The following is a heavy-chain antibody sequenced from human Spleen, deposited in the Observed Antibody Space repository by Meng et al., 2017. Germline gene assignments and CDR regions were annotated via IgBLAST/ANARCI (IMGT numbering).Heavy chain of an antibody. V-gene: IGHV3-21*01. CDR2: ISSTSI. Sequence: EVQLVESGGGLVKPGGSLRLSCAASGFSFSSYSMSWVRQAPGKGLEWVSSISSTSIYADSVKGRFTISRDNAKNSLFLQMNSLRAEDTAVYYCARGRVVVAATPSDYWGQGTLVTVSS. J-gene: IGHJ4*02. CDR3: ARGRVVVAATPSDY. CDR1: GFSFSSYS. D-gene: IGHD2-15*01.